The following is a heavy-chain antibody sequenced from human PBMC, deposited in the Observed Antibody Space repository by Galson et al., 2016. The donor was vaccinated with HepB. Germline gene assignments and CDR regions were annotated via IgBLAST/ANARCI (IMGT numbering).Heavy chain of an antibody. CDR1: GFSLSDFA. Sequence: SLRLSCAPSGFSLSDFAVHWVRQAPGKGLEWVAVLSSDGIKKDHADSVKGRFTVSRDTSKNTLYLQMTSLTADDTAVYYCARDGALRGIIDYFYYGMDVWGQGTTVTVSS. V-gene: IGHV3-30*04. D-gene: IGHD3-10*01. CDR3: ARDGALRGIIDYFYYGMDV. J-gene: IGHJ6*02. CDR2: LSSDGIKK.